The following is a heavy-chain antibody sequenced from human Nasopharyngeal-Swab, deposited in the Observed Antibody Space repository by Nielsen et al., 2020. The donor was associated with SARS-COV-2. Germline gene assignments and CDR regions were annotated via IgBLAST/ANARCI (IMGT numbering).Heavy chain of an antibody. Sequence: SGPTLVKPTETLTLTCTFSGLSLYTRGMCVSWIRQPPGKAPEWLARTDWDGDRYCNPSLKTRLTISRDIAKSQVVLTMTNMAPMDTATYYCTREQPSGDYDYYGMDVWGRGTTVTVSS. V-gene: IGHV2-70*11. CDR3: TREQPSGDYDYYGMDV. CDR2: TDWDGDR. D-gene: IGHD1-1*01. J-gene: IGHJ6*02. CDR1: GLSLYTRGMC.